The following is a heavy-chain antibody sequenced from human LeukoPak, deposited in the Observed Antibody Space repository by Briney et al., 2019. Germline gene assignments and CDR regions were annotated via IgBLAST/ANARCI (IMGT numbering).Heavy chain of an antibody. V-gene: IGHV3-30*01. J-gene: IGHJ4*02. CDR3: ARNFAYGDY. Sequence: PGRSLRLSCAASGFTFSSYAVHWVRQAPGKGLEWVAVISYDGSNKYYADSVKGRFTISRDNSKNTLYLQMNSLRAEDTAVYYCARNFAYGDYWGQGTLVTVSS. CDR2: ISYDGSNK. D-gene: IGHD3-10*01. CDR1: GFTFSSYA.